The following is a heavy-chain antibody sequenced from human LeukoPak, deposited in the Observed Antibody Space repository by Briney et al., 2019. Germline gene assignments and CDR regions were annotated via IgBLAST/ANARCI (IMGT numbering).Heavy chain of an antibody. J-gene: IGHJ4*02. D-gene: IGHD7-27*01. CDR1: GGSISSGGYY. CDR3: ARDSRTGGLDY. V-gene: IGHV4-31*03. Sequence: SETLSLTCTVSGGSISSGGYYWSWIRQHPGKGLEWIGYIYYSGSTYYNPSLKSRVTISVDTSKNQFSLKLSSVTAADTAVYYCARDSRTGGLDYWGQGTLVTVSS. CDR2: IYYSGST.